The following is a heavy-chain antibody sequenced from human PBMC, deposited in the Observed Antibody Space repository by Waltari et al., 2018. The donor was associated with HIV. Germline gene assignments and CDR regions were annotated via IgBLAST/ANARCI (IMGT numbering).Heavy chain of an antibody. CDR2: IYHVDSYT. CDR1: GYTFPNYW. CDR3: ARLFYYDTTGYINNALDI. J-gene: IGHJ3*02. D-gene: IGHD3-22*01. V-gene: IGHV5-51*03. Sequence: EVQLVQSGAEVRNSGESLKISCKASGYTFPNYWIAWVRQMSGEGMEWMGIIYHVDSYTRYNTAFEGQITISADKSLSTAYLEWSNLNASDATIYYCARLFYYDTTGYINNALDIWGQGTVVTVS.